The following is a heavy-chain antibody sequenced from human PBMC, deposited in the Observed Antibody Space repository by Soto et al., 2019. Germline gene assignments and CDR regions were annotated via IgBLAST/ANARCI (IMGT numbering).Heavy chain of an antibody. CDR2: IYHSGST. Sequence: SETLSLTRAVSGGSISSGGYSWSWIRQPPGKGLEWIGYIYHSGSTYYNPSLKSRVTISVDRSKNQFSLKLSSVTAADTAVYYCARARRGVVVAANNWFDPWGQGTLVTVSS. J-gene: IGHJ5*02. CDR3: ARARRGVVVAANNWFDP. CDR1: GGSISSGGYS. D-gene: IGHD2-15*01. V-gene: IGHV4-30-2*01.